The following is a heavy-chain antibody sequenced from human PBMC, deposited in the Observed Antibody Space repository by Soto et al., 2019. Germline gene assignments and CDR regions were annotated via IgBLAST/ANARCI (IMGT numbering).Heavy chain of an antibody. CDR2: INHILST. Sequence: SETLSLTCAVYGGSFSGYYWSWIRQPPVNGLELIGEINHILSTNYNPSLKSRVTISLYTSKNQFSLKLSSVTAADTAVYYCASTTDGYNNYWGQGTLVTVSS. CDR1: GGSFSGYY. D-gene: IGHD5-18*01. J-gene: IGHJ4*02. CDR3: ASTTDGYNNY. V-gene: IGHV4-34*01.